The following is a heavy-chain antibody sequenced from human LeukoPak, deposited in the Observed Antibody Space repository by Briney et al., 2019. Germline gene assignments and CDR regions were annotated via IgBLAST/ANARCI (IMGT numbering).Heavy chain of an antibody. Sequence: SVKVSCKASGGTFISYAISWVRQAPGQGLEWMGGIIPIFGTANYAQKFQGRVTITADESTSTAYMELSSLRAEDTAVYYCARGWDIVVVPAAIRFDAFDIWGQGTMVTVSS. J-gene: IGHJ3*02. CDR2: IIPIFGTA. D-gene: IGHD2-2*02. CDR1: GGTFISYA. CDR3: ARGWDIVVVPAAIRFDAFDI. V-gene: IGHV1-69*13.